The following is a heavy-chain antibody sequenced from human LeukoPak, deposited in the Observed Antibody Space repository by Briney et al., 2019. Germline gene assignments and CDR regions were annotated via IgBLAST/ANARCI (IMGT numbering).Heavy chain of an antibody. Sequence: GASVKVSCKASGYTFTSYGISWVRQAPGQGLEWMGIINPSSGSTSYAQKFQGRVTMTRDMSTSTVYMELSSLRSEDTAVYYCARDSGPEDMLADYYFDYWGQGTLVTVSS. CDR1: GYTFTSYG. D-gene: IGHD2-8*01. J-gene: IGHJ4*02. CDR2: INPSSGST. CDR3: ARDSGPEDMLADYYFDY. V-gene: IGHV1-46*01.